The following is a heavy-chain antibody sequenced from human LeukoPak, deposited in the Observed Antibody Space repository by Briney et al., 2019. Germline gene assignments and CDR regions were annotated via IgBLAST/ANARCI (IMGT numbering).Heavy chain of an antibody. CDR1: GDSVSINSVT. J-gene: IGHJ5*02. Sequence: SQTLSLTCAISGDSVSINSVTWNWIRQSPSRGLEWLGRTYYRSTWYNDYAVSVRGRITVNPDTSKNQFSLHLNSVTPEDTAVYCCARRLTQYDCFDPWGQGILVTVSS. V-gene: IGHV6-1*01. CDR2: TYYRSTWYN. D-gene: IGHD2-2*01. CDR3: ARRLTQYDCFDP.